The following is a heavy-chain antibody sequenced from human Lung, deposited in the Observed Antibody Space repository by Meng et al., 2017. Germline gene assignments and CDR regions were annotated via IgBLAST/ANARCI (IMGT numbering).Heavy chain of an antibody. CDR3: ARGGHIVVVTAIQGGAMDV. V-gene: IGHV3-33*01. CDR1: GFTFSSYG. J-gene: IGHJ6*02. D-gene: IGHD2-21*02. Sequence: SLKISCAASGFTFSSYGMHWVRQAPGKGLEWVAVIWYDGSNKYYADSVKGRFTISRDNSKNTLYLQMNSLRAEDTAVYYCARGGHIVVVTAIQGGAMDVWGQGTTVTVSS. CDR2: IWYDGSNK.